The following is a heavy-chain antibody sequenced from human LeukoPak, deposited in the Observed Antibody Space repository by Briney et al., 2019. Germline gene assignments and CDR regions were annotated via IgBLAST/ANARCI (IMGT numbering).Heavy chain of an antibody. Sequence: PGGSLRLSCAASGFTFSDYTMNWVRQAPGKGLEWVSAISGSGGSTYYADSVKGRFTISRDNSKNTLYLQMNSLRAEDTAVYYCTQNRVVVITGGIDYWGQGTLVTVSS. J-gene: IGHJ4*02. V-gene: IGHV3-23*01. CDR1: GFTFSDYT. CDR3: TQNRVVVITGGIDY. D-gene: IGHD3-22*01. CDR2: ISGSGGST.